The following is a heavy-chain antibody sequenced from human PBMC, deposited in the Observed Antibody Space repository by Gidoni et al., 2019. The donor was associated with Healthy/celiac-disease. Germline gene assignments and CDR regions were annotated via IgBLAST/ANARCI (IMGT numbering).Heavy chain of an antibody. CDR3: AKVSHGYYYDSGDAFDI. J-gene: IGHJ3*02. Sequence: EVQLLESGGGLVQPGGSLRLSCAASGFTFSRYAMSWVRQAPGKGLEWVSAISGSGGSTYYADSVKGRFTISRDNSKNTLYLQMNSLRAEDTAVYYCAKVSHGYYYDSGDAFDIWGQGTMVTVSS. V-gene: IGHV3-23*01. CDR1: GFTFSRYA. D-gene: IGHD3-22*01. CDR2: ISGSGGST.